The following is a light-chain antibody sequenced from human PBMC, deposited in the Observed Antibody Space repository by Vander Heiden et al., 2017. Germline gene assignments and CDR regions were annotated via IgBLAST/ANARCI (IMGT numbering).Light chain of an antibody. J-gene: IGKJ3*01. CDR1: QGISTY. V-gene: IGKV1-9*01. Sequence: DIQLTQSPSSLSASVGDRVTITCPASQGISTYLAWYQQKPGKAPNLLISGASTLQSGVPSRFSGSGSGTEFTLTISSLQPEDFATYYCQQVNSYPRGFSFGPGTKVDIK. CDR3: QQVNSYPRGFS. CDR2: GAS.